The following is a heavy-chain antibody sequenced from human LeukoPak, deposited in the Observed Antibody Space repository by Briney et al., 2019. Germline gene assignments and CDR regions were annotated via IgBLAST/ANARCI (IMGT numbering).Heavy chain of an antibody. D-gene: IGHD3-22*01. Sequence: GGSLRLSCAASGFTSSSYGMSWVRQAPGKGLEWVANIKQDGSEKYYVDSVKGRFTISRDNAKNSLYLQMNSLRAEDTAVYYCARDLIGYYDSSGYYYWGQGTLVTVSS. J-gene: IGHJ4*02. CDR2: IKQDGSEK. CDR3: ARDLIGYYDSSGYYY. V-gene: IGHV3-7*01. CDR1: GFTSSSYG.